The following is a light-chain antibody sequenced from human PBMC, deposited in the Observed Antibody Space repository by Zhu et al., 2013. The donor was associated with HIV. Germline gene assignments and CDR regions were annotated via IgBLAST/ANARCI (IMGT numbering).Light chain of an antibody. CDR1: QSVSSIS. J-gene: IGKJ1*01. V-gene: IGKV3-20*01. CDR2: GTL. CDR3: QQYGTSSS. Sequence: EIVLTQSPGTLSLSPGERATLSCRASQSVSSISLAWYQHKPGQSPRLLIYGTLRRATGIPDRFSGSGSGTDFTLTISRLEPEDFAVYYCQQYGTSSSFGQGTQGGIQT.